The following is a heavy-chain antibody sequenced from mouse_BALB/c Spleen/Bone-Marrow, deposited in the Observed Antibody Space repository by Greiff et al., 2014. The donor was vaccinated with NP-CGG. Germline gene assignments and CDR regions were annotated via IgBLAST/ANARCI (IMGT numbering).Heavy chain of an antibody. V-gene: IGHV5-6*01. Sequence: EVQLQQSGGDLVKPGGSLKLSCAASGFTFSSYGMSWVRQTPDKRLEGVATISSGGSYTYYPDSVKGRFTISRDNAKNTLYLQMSSLKSEDTAMYYCARPYDFGAWFAYWGQGTLVTVSA. CDR3: ARPYDFGAWFAY. CDR1: GFTFSSYG. J-gene: IGHJ3*01. CDR2: ISSGGSYT. D-gene: IGHD2-4*01.